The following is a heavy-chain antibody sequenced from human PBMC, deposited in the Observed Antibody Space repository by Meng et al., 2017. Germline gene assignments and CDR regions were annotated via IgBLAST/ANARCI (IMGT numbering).Heavy chain of an antibody. CDR1: GCTFSSYA. V-gene: IGHV1-69*05. D-gene: IGHD5-18*01. J-gene: IGHJ6*02. Sequence: SVNVSCKASGCTFSSYAISWVRQAPGQGLEWMAGIIPIFGTANYAQKFQGRVTITTDESTSTAYMALRSLRSEDTDVYYCARRGADKAMVYYYYGMDVWGQGTTVTVSS. CDR2: IIPIFGTA. CDR3: ARRGADKAMVYYYYGMDV.